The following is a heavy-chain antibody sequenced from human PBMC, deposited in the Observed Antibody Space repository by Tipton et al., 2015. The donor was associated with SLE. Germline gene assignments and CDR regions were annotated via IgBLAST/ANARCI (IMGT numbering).Heavy chain of an antibody. CDR1: GGSISSSSYY. CDR3: AREAPTTVTPNDAFDI. Sequence: TLSLTCTVPGGSISSSSYYWGCIRQPPGKGLEWIGSIYYRGSTYYNPSLKSRVTISVDTSKNQFSLQLSSVTAADTAVYYCAREAPTTVTPNDAFDIWGQGTMVTVSS. V-gene: IGHV4-39*07. D-gene: IGHD4-17*01. CDR2: IYYRGST. J-gene: IGHJ3*02.